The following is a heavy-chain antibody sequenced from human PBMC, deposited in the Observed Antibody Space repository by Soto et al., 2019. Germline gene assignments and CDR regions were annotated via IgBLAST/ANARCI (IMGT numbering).Heavy chain of an antibody. D-gene: IGHD2-2*01. J-gene: IGHJ6*02. CDR1: GFTFSSYP. CDR2: ISYDGSTE. CDR3: ARVPVGGRSTYYFYYNLDV. Sequence: PGGSLRLSCAASGFTFSSYPMHWVRQAPGRGLEWVAVISYDGSTEEYADSVKGRFTISRDDSKSTLYLRINSLRPEDTAVYFCARVPVGGRSTYYFYYNLDVWGQGTTVTVSS. V-gene: IGHV3-30-3*01.